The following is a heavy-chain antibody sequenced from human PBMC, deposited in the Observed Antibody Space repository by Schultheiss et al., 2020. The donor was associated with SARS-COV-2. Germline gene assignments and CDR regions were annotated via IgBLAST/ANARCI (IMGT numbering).Heavy chain of an antibody. V-gene: IGHV4-39*01. J-gene: IGHJ6*02. CDR2: IYYSGST. D-gene: IGHD5-18*01. CDR3: ARSGRGGYSYGYYYYGMDV. CDR1: GGSISSGDYY. Sequence: SETLSLTCTVSGGSISSGDYYWSWIRQPPGKGLEWIGSIYYSGSTNYNPSLKSRVTISVDTSKNQFSLKLSSVTAADTAVYYCARSGRGGYSYGYYYYGMDVWGQGTTVTVSS.